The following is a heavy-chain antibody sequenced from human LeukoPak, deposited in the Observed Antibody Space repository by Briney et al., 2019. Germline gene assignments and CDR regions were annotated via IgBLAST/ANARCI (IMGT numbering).Heavy chain of an antibody. V-gene: IGHV1-18*01. J-gene: IGHJ4*02. D-gene: IGHD2-15*01. CDR1: GYTFTSYG. CDR2: ISAYNGNT. CDR3: ARDLVMVEATRLVLGY. Sequence: ASVKVSCKASGYTFTSYGISWVRQAPGQGLEWMGWISAYNGNTNYAQKLQGRVTMTTDTSTSTAYMELRSLRSDDTAVYYCARDLVMVEATRLVLGYWGQGTLVTVSS.